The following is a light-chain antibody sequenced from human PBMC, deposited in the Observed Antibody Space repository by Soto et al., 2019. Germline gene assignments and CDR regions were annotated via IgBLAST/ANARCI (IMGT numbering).Light chain of an antibody. Sequence: EILLTQSPVTLSLSPGERATLSCRASQNVRGYLAWYQQKPGQAPRLLIYDAYNRATGIPPRFSGSGSGTDFTLTISSLEPEDSAVYYCQQRHMWPITFGQGTRLEIK. J-gene: IGKJ5*01. CDR3: QQRHMWPIT. CDR1: QNVRGY. V-gene: IGKV3-11*01. CDR2: DAY.